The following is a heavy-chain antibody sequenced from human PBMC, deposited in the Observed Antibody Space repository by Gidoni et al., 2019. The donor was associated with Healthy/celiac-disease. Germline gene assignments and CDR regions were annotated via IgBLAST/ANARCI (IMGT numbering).Heavy chain of an antibody. J-gene: IGHJ5*02. CDR2: INAGNGNT. D-gene: IGHD2-2*01. CDR1: GYTFTSYA. Sequence: QVQLVQSGPEVKKPGASVKVSCKASGYTFTSYAMHWVRQAPGQRLEWMGWINAGNGNTKDSQKFQGRVTITRETSASTAYMELSRLRSEDTAVYYCARRVGCSSTSCPNWFDPWGQGTLVTVSS. V-gene: IGHV1-3*01. CDR3: ARRVGCSSTSCPNWFDP.